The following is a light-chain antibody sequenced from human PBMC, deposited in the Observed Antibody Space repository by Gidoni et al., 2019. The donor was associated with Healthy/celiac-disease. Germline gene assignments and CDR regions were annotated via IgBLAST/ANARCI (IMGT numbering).Light chain of an antibody. J-gene: IGKJ2*01. CDR3: QQYDNLPPYT. CDR2: YAA. CDR1: KDIINN. V-gene: IGKV1-33*01. Sequence: EIKMTKSPSSRSSSVVKRVTITCQASKDIINNLNCYNQKPGKAPKLLIYYAASLETGVPSRCSGSGSGTDFTFPTSSLQPADISTYYCQQYDNLPPYTFGQGTKLDIK.